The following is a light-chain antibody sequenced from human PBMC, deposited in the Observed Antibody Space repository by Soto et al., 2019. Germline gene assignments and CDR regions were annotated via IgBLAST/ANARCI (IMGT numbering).Light chain of an antibody. V-gene: IGKV1-27*01. J-gene: IGKJ4*01. CDR1: QGISNY. CDR2: AAA. CDR3: QKYNSAALT. Sequence: DIQMTQSPYSLSASLGDRVTITCRASQGISNYLAWYQQKPGKVPKLLIYAAATLQSGVPSRFSGTRSGTDFPLTISSRQPEDVATYYCQKYNSAALTFGGGTKVEIK.